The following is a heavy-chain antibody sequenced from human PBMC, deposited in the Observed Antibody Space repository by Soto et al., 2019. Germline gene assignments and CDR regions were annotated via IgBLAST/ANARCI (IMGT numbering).Heavy chain of an antibody. CDR2: IYYSGST. D-gene: IGHD5-12*01. J-gene: IGHJ5*02. Sequence: PSETLSLTCTVSGGSISSYYWSWIRPPPGKGLEWIGYIYYSGSTNYNPSLKSRVTISVDTSKNQFSLKLSSVTAADTAAYYCARQSVATIGGAKWFDPWGQGTLVTVSS. CDR1: GGSISSYY. V-gene: IGHV4-59*08. CDR3: ARQSVATIGGAKWFDP.